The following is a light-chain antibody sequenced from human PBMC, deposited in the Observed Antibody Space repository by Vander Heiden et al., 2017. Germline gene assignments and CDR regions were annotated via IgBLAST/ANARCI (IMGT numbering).Light chain of an antibody. V-gene: IGLV2-14*01. J-gene: IGLJ1*01. CDR1: SSDVGGYNY. CDR3: SSYTSSSTLV. Sequence: QSALTQPASVSGSPGQSLTIPCTGTSSDVGGYNYVSWYHQNPGNTLKLMIYEVSNRTAGVSNRFSGSEAGNTASLTISALQAEDEADYYCSSYTSSSTLVFGTGTKVTVL. CDR2: EVS.